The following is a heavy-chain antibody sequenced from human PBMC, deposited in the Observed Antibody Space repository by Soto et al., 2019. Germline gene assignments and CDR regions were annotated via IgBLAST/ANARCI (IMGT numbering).Heavy chain of an antibody. Sequence: SETLSLTCAVSGGSISSNYWWSWVRQPPGKGLQWIGFIHYNGRTDSSPSLKSRVTISLDMSKNHVSLILKSVNIADSAIYYCARGHFDSRGYSNALDYWGQGIQVTVSS. J-gene: IGHJ4*02. CDR2: IHYNGRT. D-gene: IGHD3-22*01. V-gene: IGHV4-4*02. CDR3: ARGHFDSRGYSNALDY. CDR1: GGSISSNYW.